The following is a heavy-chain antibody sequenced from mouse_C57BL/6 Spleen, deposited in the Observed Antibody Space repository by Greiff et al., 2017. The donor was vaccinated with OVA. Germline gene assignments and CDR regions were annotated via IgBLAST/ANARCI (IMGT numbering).Heavy chain of an antibody. D-gene: IGHD1-1*01. CDR3: ARNYGSPYAMDY. CDR1: GYTFTSYW. J-gene: IGHJ4*01. CDR2: IDPSDSDN. V-gene: IGHV1-69*01. Sequence: VQLQQPGAELVMPGASVKLSCKASGYTFTSYWMHWVKQRPGQGLEWIGEIDPSDSDNNYNQKFKGKSTLTVDKSSSTAYMQLSSLTSEDSAVYYCARNYGSPYAMDYWGQGTSVAVSS.